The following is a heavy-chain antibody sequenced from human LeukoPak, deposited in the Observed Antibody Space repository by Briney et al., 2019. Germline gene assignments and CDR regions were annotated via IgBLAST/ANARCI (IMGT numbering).Heavy chain of an antibody. CDR1: GFTFSSYG. J-gene: IGHJ5*02. D-gene: IGHD3-3*01. CDR3: AKGDYDFWSGYYYSWFDP. Sequence: AGGSLRLSCAASGFTFSSYGMHWVRQAPGKGLEWVAVISYDGSNKYYADSVKGRFTISRDNSKNTLYLQMNSLRAEDTAVYYCAKGDYDFWSGYYYSWFDPWGQGTLVTVSS. V-gene: IGHV3-30*18. CDR2: ISYDGSNK.